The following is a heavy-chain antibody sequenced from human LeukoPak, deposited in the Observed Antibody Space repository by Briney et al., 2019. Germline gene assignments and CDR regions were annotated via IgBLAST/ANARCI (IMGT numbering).Heavy chain of an antibody. D-gene: IGHD3-3*01. V-gene: IGHV4-34*01. Sequence: SETLSLTCADYGGSFSGYYWSWIRQPPGKGLEWIGEINHSGSTNYNPSLKSRVTISVDTSKNQFSLKLSSVTAADTAVYYCARTDFWSGYFFDYWGQGTLVTVSS. CDR2: INHSGST. CDR1: GGSFSGYY. J-gene: IGHJ4*02. CDR3: ARTDFWSGYFFDY.